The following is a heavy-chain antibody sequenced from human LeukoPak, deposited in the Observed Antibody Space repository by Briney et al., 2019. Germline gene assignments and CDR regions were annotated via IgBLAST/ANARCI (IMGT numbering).Heavy chain of an antibody. CDR3: ARGDYGDYYYYGMDV. J-gene: IGHJ6*02. Sequence: GGSLRLSCAASGFTVSSNYMSWVRQAPGKGLEWVSVIYSGGSTYYADSVKGRFTISRDNSKNTLYLQMNSLRAEDTAVYYCARGDYGDYYYYGMDVWGQGTTVTVSS. D-gene: IGHD4-17*01. V-gene: IGHV3-53*01. CDR2: IYSGGST. CDR1: GFTVSSNY.